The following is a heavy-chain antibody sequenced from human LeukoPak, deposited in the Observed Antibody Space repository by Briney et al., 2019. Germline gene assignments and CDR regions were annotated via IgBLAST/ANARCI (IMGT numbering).Heavy chain of an antibody. Sequence: ASVKVSCKASGYTFTTYAMNWVRQAPGQGLEWMGWINPNSGGTNYAQKFQGRVTMTRDTSISTAYMELSRLRSDDTAVYYCARNANDGYSYGLRHLDYWGQGTLVTVSS. D-gene: IGHD5-18*01. V-gene: IGHV1-2*02. CDR3: ARNANDGYSYGLRHLDY. CDR1: GYTFTTYA. J-gene: IGHJ4*02. CDR2: INPNSGGT.